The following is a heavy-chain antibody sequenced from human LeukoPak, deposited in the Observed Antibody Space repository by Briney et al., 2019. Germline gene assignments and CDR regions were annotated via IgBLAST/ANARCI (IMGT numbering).Heavy chain of an antibody. CDR3: AREVVAILTGTIRNWFDP. CDR2: IYYSGST. V-gene: IGHV4-30-4*01. D-gene: IGHD3-9*01. Sequence: KPSQTLSLTCTVSGGSISSGDYYWSWIRQPPGQGLEWIGYIYYSGSTYYNPYLNGRVTISVDTAKSQFSLKLSSVTAADTAVYYCAREVVAILTGTIRNWFDPWGQGTLVTVSS. J-gene: IGHJ5*02. CDR1: GGSISSGDYY.